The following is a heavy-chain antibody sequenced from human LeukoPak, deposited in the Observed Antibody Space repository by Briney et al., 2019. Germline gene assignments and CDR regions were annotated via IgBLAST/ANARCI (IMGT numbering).Heavy chain of an antibody. CDR1: GFTFSDYY. CDR3: ARERRGYCSSTSCSWFDP. J-gene: IGHJ5*02. V-gene: IGHV3-11*04. D-gene: IGHD2-2*01. CDR2: ISSSGSTI. Sequence: AGGSLRLSCSASGFTFSDYYMSSIRQAPGKGLEWVSYISSSGSTIYYADSVKGRFTISRDNAKNSLYLQMDSLRAEDTAVYYCARERRGYCSSTSCSWFDPWGQGTLVTVSS.